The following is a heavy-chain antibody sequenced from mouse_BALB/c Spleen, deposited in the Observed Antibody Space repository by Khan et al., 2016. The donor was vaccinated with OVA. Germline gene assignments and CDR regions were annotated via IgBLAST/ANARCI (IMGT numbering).Heavy chain of an antibody. V-gene: IGHV5-6*01. CDR1: GFTFSTYG. D-gene: IGHD1-1*01. J-gene: IGHJ3*01. CDR2: ISTGGSYT. Sequence: EVQLVESGGDLVKPGGSLKLSCAASGFTFSTYGMSWVRQTPDKRLEWVATISTGGSYTYYPDSVKGRFTISRDNAKNTLYLHMSSLKSEDTAMFYCARRAYYYDSEGFAYWGQGTLVTVSA. CDR3: ARRAYYYDSEGFAY.